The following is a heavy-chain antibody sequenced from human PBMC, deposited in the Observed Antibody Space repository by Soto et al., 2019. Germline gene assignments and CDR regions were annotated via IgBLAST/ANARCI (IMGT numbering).Heavy chain of an antibody. CDR3: VRAETFYPGNTFDY. CDR1: GYIFTGYY. V-gene: IGHV1-2*04. J-gene: IGHJ4*02. CDR2: INPNSGDT. D-gene: IGHD1-1*01. Sequence: ASVKVSCKASGYIFTGYYMHWVRQAPGQGLEWMGWINPNSGDTNYTQKFRGWVTMTRDTSIRTAYMELSGLKSDDTAVYFCVRAETFYPGNTFDYWGQGALVTVSS.